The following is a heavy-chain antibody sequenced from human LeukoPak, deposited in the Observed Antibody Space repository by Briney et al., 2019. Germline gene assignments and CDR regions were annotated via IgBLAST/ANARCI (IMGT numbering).Heavy chain of an antibody. V-gene: IGHV3-23*01. D-gene: IGHD6-13*01. Sequence: PGVSLRLSCAASVFTFNNYAMNCVRQAPGKGLEWVSAIDNHGGSTYYADSVKGRFTISRDNPKNTLYLQMNSLTAENTALYYCAKAGWYSSKSYATYDDAIDIWGQGTLVTVSS. CDR2: IDNHGGST. J-gene: IGHJ3*02. CDR3: AKAGWYSSKSYATYDDAIDI. CDR1: VFTFNNYA.